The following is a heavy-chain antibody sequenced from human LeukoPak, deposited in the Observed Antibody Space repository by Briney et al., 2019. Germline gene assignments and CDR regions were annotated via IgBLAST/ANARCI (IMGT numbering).Heavy chain of an antibody. V-gene: IGHV1-46*01. CDR3: ARDPRRSIAVAGTGGGNWFDP. D-gene: IGHD6-19*01. CDR2: INPSAGST. J-gene: IGHJ5*02. Sequence: ASVKVSCKTSGYTFTGCYMHWVRQAPGQGLEWMGMINPSAGSTRYAQKFQGRVTMTTDTSTSTVYMELSSLRSEDTAVYYCARDPRRSIAVAGTGGGNWFDPWGQGTLVTVSS. CDR1: GYTFTGCY.